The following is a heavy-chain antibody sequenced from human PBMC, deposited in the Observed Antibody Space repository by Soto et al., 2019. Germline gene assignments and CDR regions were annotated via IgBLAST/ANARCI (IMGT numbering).Heavy chain of an antibody. J-gene: IGHJ4*02. Sequence: QVQLVESGGGVVQPGRSLRLSCAASGFTFSSYAMHWVRPAPGKGLEWVAVISYDGSNKYYADSVKGRFTISRDNSKNTLYLQMNSLRAEDTAVYYCARDPQRGDYDSSGYYFYFDYWGQGTLVTVSS. CDR1: GFTFSSYA. V-gene: IGHV3-30-3*01. D-gene: IGHD3-22*01. CDR2: ISYDGSNK. CDR3: ARDPQRGDYDSSGYYFYFDY.